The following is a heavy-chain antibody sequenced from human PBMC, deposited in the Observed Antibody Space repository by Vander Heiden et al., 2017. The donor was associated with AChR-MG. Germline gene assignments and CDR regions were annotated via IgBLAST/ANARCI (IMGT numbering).Heavy chain of an antibody. CDR3: TRGVRY. D-gene: IGHD3-10*01. CDR1: GFIFSTYT. V-gene: IGHV3-21*02. CDR2: ISSSSNYI. Sequence: EVQLVESGGGLVKPGGSLRLSCAASGFIFSTYTLNWVRQAPGKGLEWVSSISSSSNYIHYADSVKGRFSISRDNANKSLYLQMNSLRADDTAVYFCTRGVRYWGQGTLVTVSS. J-gene: IGHJ4*02.